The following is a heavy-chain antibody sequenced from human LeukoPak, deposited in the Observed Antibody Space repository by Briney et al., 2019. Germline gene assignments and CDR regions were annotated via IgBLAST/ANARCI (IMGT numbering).Heavy chain of an antibody. CDR3: AECRLSYGDDAFHV. CDR1: GFSFSNYA. V-gene: IGHV3-23*01. J-gene: IGHJ3*01. Sequence: PGGSLRLSCAASGFSFSNYAMSWVRQAPGKGLERVAYVAGGGGKKFHADSVKGRFTISRDNSRNTMFLQMNSLRVEDAAVYYCAECRLSYGDDAFHVWGQGTMVLVSS. CDR2: VAGGGGKK. D-gene: IGHD4-17*01.